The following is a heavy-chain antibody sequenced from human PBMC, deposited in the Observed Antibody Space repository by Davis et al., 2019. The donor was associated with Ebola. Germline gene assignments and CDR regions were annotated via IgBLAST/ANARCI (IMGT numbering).Heavy chain of an antibody. V-gene: IGHV3-48*01. Sequence: GGPLRLSCLASGFTFGSYNMNWVRQTPGKGLAWVSYISTSGSTIYYVDSVKGRFTISRDNSKNTLYLQMNSLRAEDTAVYYCARPQGRFVEWLLYYGMDVWGQGTTVTVSS. CDR2: ISTSGSTI. CDR3: ARPQGRFVEWLLYYGMDV. CDR1: GFTFGSYN. D-gene: IGHD3-3*01. J-gene: IGHJ6*02.